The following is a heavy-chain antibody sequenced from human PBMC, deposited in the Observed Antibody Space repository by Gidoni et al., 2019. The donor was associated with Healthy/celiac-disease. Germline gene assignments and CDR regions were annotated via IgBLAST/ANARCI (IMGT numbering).Heavy chain of an antibody. CDR1: GFTFSSYW. CDR3: AREPGIAVAGYYYYMDV. J-gene: IGHJ6*03. D-gene: IGHD6-19*01. V-gene: IGHV3-7*03. Sequence: EVQLVVSGGGLVQPGVSLRLSCASCGFTFSSYWMSWLRQAPGKGLEWVANIKQDGSEKYYVDSVKGRFTISRDNAKNSLYLQMNSLRAEDTAVYYCAREPGIAVAGYYYYMDVWGKGTTVTVSS. CDR2: IKQDGSEK.